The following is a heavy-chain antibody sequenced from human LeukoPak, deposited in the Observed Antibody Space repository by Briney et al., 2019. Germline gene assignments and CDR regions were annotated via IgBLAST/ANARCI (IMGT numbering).Heavy chain of an antibody. CDR1: GDGVSSNSAA. J-gene: IGHJ1*01. CDR3: ARGPGYFQH. CDR2: TYYRAKWSS. V-gene: IGHV6-1*01. Sequence: SQTLSLTCAISGDGVSSNSAAWNWIRQSPSRGLEWLGRTYYRAKWSSRYAVSVKSRITINADTSKNQFSLQLNSVTPDDTAVYYCARGPGYFQHWGQGTLVTVSS.